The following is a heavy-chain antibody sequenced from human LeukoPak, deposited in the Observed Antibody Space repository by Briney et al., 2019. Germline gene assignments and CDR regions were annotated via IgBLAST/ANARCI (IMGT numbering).Heavy chain of an antibody. V-gene: IGHV3-21*01. J-gene: IGHJ4*02. Sequence: NSGGSLRLSCAASGFTFSSYSMNWVRQAPGKGLEWVSSISSSSSYIYYADSVRGRFTISRDNAKNSLYLQMNSLRAEDTAVYYCARDGFVESQYYDFWSGYLISRHYFDYWGQGTLVTVSS. D-gene: IGHD3-3*01. CDR1: GFTFSSYS. CDR3: ARDGFVESQYYDFWSGYLISRHYFDY. CDR2: ISSSSSYI.